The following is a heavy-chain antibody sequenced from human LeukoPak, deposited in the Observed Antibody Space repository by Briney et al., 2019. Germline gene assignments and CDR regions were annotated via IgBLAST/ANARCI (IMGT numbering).Heavy chain of an antibody. J-gene: IGHJ4*02. CDR3: VRGNPFGEY. D-gene: IGHD3-16*01. CDR1: GFTFSAYW. Sequence: GGSLRLSCTASGFTFSAYWMFWVRQAPGKGLEWVANIKEDESEKYHVDSVKGRFTISRDNAKNSLYLQMNSLRVEDTAVYYCVRGNPFGEYWGQGTLVTVSS. CDR2: IKEDESEK. V-gene: IGHV3-7*03.